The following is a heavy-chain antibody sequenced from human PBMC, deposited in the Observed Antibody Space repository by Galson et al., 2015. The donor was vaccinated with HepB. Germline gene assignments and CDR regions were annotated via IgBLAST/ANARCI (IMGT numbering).Heavy chain of an antibody. J-gene: IGHJ5*01. Sequence: SLRLSCAASGFAFDNHAMSWVRQAPGRGLEWISCITVKRDSTLYADSVKGRFTVSKYNANNTLHLQMNSLRGEDAGLYFGTKGYGLFDSWGQGILVTVSS. CDR3: TKGYGLFDS. D-gene: IGHD5-18*01. V-gene: IGHV3-23*01. CDR2: ITVKRDST. CDR1: GFAFDNHA.